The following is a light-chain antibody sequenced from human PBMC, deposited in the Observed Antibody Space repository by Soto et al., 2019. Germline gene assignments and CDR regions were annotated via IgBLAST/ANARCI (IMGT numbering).Light chain of an antibody. CDR3: QQYGRTPLT. CDR2: GAS. V-gene: IGKV3-20*01. Sequence: EIVLTQSPGTLSLSPGERATLSCRASPSLSSTYLAWYQQKPGQAPRLLIYGASSRAIGIPDRFSGGGSGTDFTLTISRLEPEDFAVYYCQQYGRTPLTFGQGTKVEI. J-gene: IGKJ1*01. CDR1: PSLSSTY.